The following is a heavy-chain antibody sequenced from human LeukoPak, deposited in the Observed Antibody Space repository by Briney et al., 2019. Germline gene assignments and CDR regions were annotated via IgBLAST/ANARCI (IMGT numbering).Heavy chain of an antibody. CDR1: GGSISSYY. D-gene: IGHD6-13*01. CDR2: IYYSGST. J-gene: IGHJ5*02. Sequence: SETLSFTCTVSGGSISSYYWSWIRQPPGKGLEWIGYIYYSGSTNYNPSLKSRVTISVDTSKNQFSLKLSSVTAADTAVYYCARLEAAAGYNWFDPWGQGTLVTVSS. V-gene: IGHV4-59*08. CDR3: ARLEAAAGYNWFDP.